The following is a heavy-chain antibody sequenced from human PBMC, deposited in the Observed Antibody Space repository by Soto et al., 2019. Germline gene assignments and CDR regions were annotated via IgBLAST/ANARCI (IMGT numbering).Heavy chain of an antibody. CDR3: ARYCRGGSCHNGVPDY. J-gene: IGHJ4*02. Sequence: QVQLVQSGAEVKKPGASVKVSCKASGYTLTSYGISWVRQAPGQGLEWMGWINTYNGYTKYTQQHQSRVTMTAGPSTNTAYMERRSLRSDDPAVYYCARYCRGGSCHNGVPDYWGQGTLVTVSS. D-gene: IGHD2-15*01. V-gene: IGHV1-18*01. CDR2: INTYNGYT. CDR1: GYTLTSYG.